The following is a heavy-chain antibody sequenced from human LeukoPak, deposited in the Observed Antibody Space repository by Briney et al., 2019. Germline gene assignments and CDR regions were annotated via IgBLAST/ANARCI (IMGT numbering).Heavy chain of an antibody. V-gene: IGHV3-30*02. CDR3: AKAYLVGANPYYYYYYMDV. Sequence: GGSLRLSCAASGFTFSSYGMHWVRQAPGKGLEWVAFIRYDGSNKYYADSVKGRFTISRDNSKNTLYLQMNSLRAEDTAVYYCAKAYLVGANPYYYYYYMDVWGKGTTVTVSS. J-gene: IGHJ6*03. CDR1: GFTFSSYG. CDR2: IRYDGSNK. D-gene: IGHD1-26*01.